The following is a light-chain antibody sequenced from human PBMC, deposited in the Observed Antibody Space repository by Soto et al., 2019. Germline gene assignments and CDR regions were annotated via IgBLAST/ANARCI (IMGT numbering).Light chain of an antibody. J-gene: IGLJ1*01. CDR2: RNN. V-gene: IGLV1-47*01. Sequence: QAVVTQPPSASGTPGQRVTISCSGSSSNIGTSYVYWYQQFPGTAPKLLIYRNNQRPSGVPDRFSGSKSGTSASLAISGLRSEDEADYYCVTWDDSLSAYVFGTGTKLTVL. CDR1: SSNIGTSY. CDR3: VTWDDSLSAYV.